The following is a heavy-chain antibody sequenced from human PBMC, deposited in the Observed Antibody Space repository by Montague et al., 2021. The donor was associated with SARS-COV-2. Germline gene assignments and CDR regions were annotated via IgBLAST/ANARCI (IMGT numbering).Heavy chain of an antibody. D-gene: IGHD3-3*01. J-gene: IGHJ6*02. V-gene: IGHV4-61*01. Sequence: SETLSLTCTVSGYSISSGYYWGWIRQPPGKGLEWIGSTYYSGTTNYSPSLKSRVTISVDTSKNQFSLKLSSVTAADTAVYYCARVVRYYDFWSGYTEYYYYGMDVWGQGTTVTVSS. CDR3: ARVVRYYDFWSGYTEYYYYGMDV. CDR1: GYSISSGYY. CDR2: TYYSGTT.